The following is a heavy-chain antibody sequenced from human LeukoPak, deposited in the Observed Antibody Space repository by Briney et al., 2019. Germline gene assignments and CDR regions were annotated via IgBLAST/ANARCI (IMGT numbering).Heavy chain of an antibody. Sequence: ASVKVSCKASGYTFTSYGISWVRQAPGQGLDWMGWVSAYNGNTNYAQKLQGRVTMTTDTSTSTAYMELRSLRSDDTAVYYCARDREVLRYFDWLSTTDDYWGQGTLVTVSS. D-gene: IGHD3-9*01. CDR1: GYTFTSYG. CDR3: ARDREVLRYFDWLSTTDDY. CDR2: VSAYNGNT. V-gene: IGHV1-18*01. J-gene: IGHJ4*02.